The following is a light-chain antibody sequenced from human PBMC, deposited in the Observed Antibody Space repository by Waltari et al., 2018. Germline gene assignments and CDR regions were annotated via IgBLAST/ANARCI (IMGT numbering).Light chain of an antibody. CDR1: SSNIGSNT. CDR3: AAWDDSLNGVV. J-gene: IGLJ2*01. Sequence: QSVLTQPPSASGTPGQRVTISCSGSSSNIGSNTVNWYQQLPGTAPKLLIYSNKPRPAGIPDRFAGSKSCTSASLASSGLQSEDEADYYCAAWDDSLNGVVFGGGTKLTVL. V-gene: IGLV1-44*01. CDR2: SNK.